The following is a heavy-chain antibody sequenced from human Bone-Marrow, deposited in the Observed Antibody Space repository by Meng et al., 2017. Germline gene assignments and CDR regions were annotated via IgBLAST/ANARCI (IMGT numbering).Heavy chain of an antibody. V-gene: IGHV1-69*06. D-gene: IGHD1-26*01. CDR3: ASSADLGQWELDSDAFDI. J-gene: IGHJ3*02. CDR1: GGTFSSYA. Sequence: SVKVSCKASGGTFSSYAISWVRQAPGQGLEWMGGIIPIFGTANYAQKFQGRVTITADKSTSTAYMELSSLRSEDTAVYYCASSADLGQWELDSDAFDIWGQGTMVT. CDR2: IIPIFGTA.